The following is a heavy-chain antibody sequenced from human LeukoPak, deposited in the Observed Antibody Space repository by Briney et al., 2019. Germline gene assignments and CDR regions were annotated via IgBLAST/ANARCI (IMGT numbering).Heavy chain of an antibody. V-gene: IGHV3-30*03. CDR3: ARGRYNWNGY. CDR1: GFTFSSSG. CDR2: ISYDGNKK. Sequence: PGGSLRLSCAASGFTFSSSGMHWVRQAPGKGLEWVAFISYDGNKKDYADSVRGRFIISRDNSKYTLYLQMNSLTPEDTAVYYCARGRYNWNGYWGQGTLVTVSS. D-gene: IGHD1-1*01. J-gene: IGHJ4*02.